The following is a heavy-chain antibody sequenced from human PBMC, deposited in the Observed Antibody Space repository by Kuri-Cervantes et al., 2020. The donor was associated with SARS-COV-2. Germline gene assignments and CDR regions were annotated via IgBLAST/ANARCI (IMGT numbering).Heavy chain of an antibody. CDR2: ISGSGGST. CDR1: GFTFSSYA. Sequence: LTCAASGFTFSSYAMSWVRQAPGKGLEWVSAISGSGGSTYYADSVKGRFTISRDNSKNTLYLQMNSLRAEDTAVYYCAKDDILTGYTPLWYWGQGTLVTVSS. J-gene: IGHJ4*02. V-gene: IGHV3-23*01. CDR3: AKDDILTGYTPLWY. D-gene: IGHD3-9*01.